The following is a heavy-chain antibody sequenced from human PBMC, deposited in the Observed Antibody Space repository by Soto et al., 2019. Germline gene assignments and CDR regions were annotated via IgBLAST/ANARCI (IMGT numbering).Heavy chain of an antibody. J-gene: IGHJ3*02. Sequence: QMQLVQSGPEVKKPGTSVKVSCKASGFTFTSSAVQWVRQARGQRLEWIGWIVVGSGNTNYAQKFQERVTITRDMSTSTAYMERSSLRSEDTSVYYCAAPSIAAAGTVAFDIWGQGTMVTVSS. CDR2: IVVGSGNT. D-gene: IGHD6-13*01. CDR3: AAPSIAAAGTVAFDI. CDR1: GFTFTSSA. V-gene: IGHV1-58*01.